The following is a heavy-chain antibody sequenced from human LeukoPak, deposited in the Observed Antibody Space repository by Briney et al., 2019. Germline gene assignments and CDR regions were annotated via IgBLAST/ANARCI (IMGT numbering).Heavy chain of an antibody. CDR3: ARGRTRRVIAAAPPDWFDP. CDR1: GGSFSGYY. Sequence: SETLSLTCAVYGGSFSGYYWSWIRQPPGKGLEWIGEINHSGSTNYNPSLKSRATISVDTSKNQFSLKLSSVTAADTAVYYCARGRTRRVIAAAPPDWFDPWGQGTLVTVSS. D-gene: IGHD6-13*01. V-gene: IGHV4-34*01. J-gene: IGHJ5*02. CDR2: INHSGST.